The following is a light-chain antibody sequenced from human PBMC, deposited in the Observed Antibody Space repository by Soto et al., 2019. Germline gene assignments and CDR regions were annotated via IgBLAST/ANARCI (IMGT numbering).Light chain of an antibody. CDR2: KVS. J-gene: IGKJ5*01. CDR1: QILVYSDGSTY. CDR3: MQGSHWPPIT. Sequence: DVVMTQSPLSLPVTLVHPASISFRSSQILVYSDGSTYLNWFQQRSGQSPRRLIYKVSNRDSGVPDRFSGSGSGANFTLKISRVEAEDVGVYYCMQGSHWPPITFGQGTRLEIK. V-gene: IGKV2-30*01.